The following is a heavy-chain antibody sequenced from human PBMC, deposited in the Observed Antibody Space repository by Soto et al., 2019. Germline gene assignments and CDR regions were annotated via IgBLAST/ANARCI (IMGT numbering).Heavy chain of an antibody. J-gene: IGHJ4*02. CDR1: GGTFSSYT. Sequence: ASVKVSCKASGGTFSSYTISWVRQAPGQGLEWMGRIIPILGIANYAQKFQGRVTITADKSTSTAYMELSSLRSEDTAVYYCAAVPRGYSSSYYFDYWGQGTLVTVSS. CDR2: IIPILGIA. D-gene: IGHD6-6*01. V-gene: IGHV1-69*02. CDR3: AAVPRGYSSSYYFDY.